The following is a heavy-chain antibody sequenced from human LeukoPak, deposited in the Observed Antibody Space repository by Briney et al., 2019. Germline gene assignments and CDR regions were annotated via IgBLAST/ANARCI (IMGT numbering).Heavy chain of an antibody. V-gene: IGHV4-38-2*02. CDR3: ARAVLDYDFSSGYYTDPTWFAP. CDR1: GYSISSGYY. CDR2: IYGNPNT. J-gene: IGHJ5*02. Sequence: SETVSLTCTVSGYSISSGYYGGWIRQPPGKGLEWIGTIYGNPNTYCNPTVKMRVTTTGDTSKNPFSLPLSSVTAADTAVYYCARAVLDYDFSSGYYTDPTWFAPWGEGTLVTVSS. D-gene: IGHD3-3*01.